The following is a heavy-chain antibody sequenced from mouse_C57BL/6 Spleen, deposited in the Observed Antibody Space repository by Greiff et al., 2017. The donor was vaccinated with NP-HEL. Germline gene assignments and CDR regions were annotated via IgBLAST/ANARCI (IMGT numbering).Heavy chain of an antibody. CDR2: ISYDGSN. Sequence: EVKLQESGPGLVKPSQSLSLTCSVTGYSITSGYYWNWIRQFPGNKLEWMGYISYDGSNNYNPSLKNRISITRDTSKNQFFLKLNSVTTEDTATYYCARGGSGYGYWGQGTTLTVSS. V-gene: IGHV3-6*01. CDR1: GYSITSGYY. CDR3: ARGGSGYGY. J-gene: IGHJ2*01. D-gene: IGHD3-2*02.